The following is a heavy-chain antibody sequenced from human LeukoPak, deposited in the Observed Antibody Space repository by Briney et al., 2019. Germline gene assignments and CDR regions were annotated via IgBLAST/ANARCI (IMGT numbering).Heavy chain of an antibody. CDR3: ARWSSGSYPSYFDY. D-gene: IGHD1-26*01. Sequence: PGGSLRLSCAASGFTFNNYGMHWVRQAPGKGLEWVAFIRYDGSNKYYADSVKGRFTISRDNSKNTLYLQMNSLRAEDTAVYYCARWSSGSYPSYFDYWGQGTLVTVSS. J-gene: IGHJ4*02. CDR2: IRYDGSNK. V-gene: IGHV3-30*02. CDR1: GFTFNNYG.